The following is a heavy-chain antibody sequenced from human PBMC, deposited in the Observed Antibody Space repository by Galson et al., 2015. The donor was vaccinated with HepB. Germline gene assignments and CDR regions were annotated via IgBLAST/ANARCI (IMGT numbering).Heavy chain of an antibody. CDR3: ATDRGRVHEYYYDSSGTPYWYFDL. V-gene: IGHV1-24*01. CDR2: FDPEDGET. D-gene: IGHD3-22*01. Sequence: SVKVSCKVSGYTLTELSMHWVRQAPGKGLEWMGGFDPEDGETIYAQKFQGRVTMTEDTSTDTAYMELSSLRSEDTAVYYCATDRGRVHEYYYDSSGTPYWYFDLWGRGTLVTVPS. CDR1: GYTLTELS. J-gene: IGHJ2*01.